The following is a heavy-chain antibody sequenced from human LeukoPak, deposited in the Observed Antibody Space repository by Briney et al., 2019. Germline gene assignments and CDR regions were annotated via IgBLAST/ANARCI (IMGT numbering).Heavy chain of an antibody. J-gene: IGHJ4*02. Sequence: GGSLRLSCAASGFTFSQYWMSWVRQAPGKGLEWVANIKHDGSEKQDGSEKNYVDSVKGRFTISRDNAKNSLYLQMNSLRAEDTAVYYCAILGNWNSQYFDYWGQGTLVTVSS. D-gene: IGHD1-7*01. CDR1: GFTFSQYW. CDR3: AILGNWNSQYFDY. V-gene: IGHV3-7*01. CDR2: IKHDGSEKQDGSEK.